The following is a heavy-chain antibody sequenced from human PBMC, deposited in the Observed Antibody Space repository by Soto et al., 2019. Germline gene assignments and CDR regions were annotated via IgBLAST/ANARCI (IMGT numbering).Heavy chain of an antibody. CDR3: ARVTYYYGSGSYYSPFDFDY. Sequence: QVQLVQSGAEVKKPGASVKVSCKASGYTFTSYGISWVRQAPGQGLEWMGWISVYNGNTNYAQKLQGRVTMTTDTSTSTAYMELRSLRSDDTAVYYCARVTYYYGSGSYYSPFDFDYWGQGTLVTVSS. CDR2: ISVYNGNT. V-gene: IGHV1-18*01. J-gene: IGHJ4*02. D-gene: IGHD3-10*01. CDR1: GYTFTSYG.